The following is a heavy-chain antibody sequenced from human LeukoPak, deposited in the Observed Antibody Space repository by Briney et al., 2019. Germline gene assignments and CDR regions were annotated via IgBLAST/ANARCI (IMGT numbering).Heavy chain of an antibody. V-gene: IGHV3-21*01. D-gene: IGHD6-13*01. CDR3: ARDLGAAAGTSDAFDI. CDR1: GFTFSSYS. CDR2: ISSSSSYI. Sequence: GGSLRLSCAASGFTFSSYSMNWVRQAPGKGLEWVSSISSSSSYIYYADSVKGRFTISRDNAKNSLYLQMNSLRAEDTAVYYCARDLGAAAGTSDAFDIWGQGTMATVSS. J-gene: IGHJ3*02.